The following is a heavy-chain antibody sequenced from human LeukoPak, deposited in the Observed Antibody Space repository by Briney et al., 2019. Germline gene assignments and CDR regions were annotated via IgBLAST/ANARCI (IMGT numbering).Heavy chain of an antibody. J-gene: IGHJ6*02. CDR3: ARGPRGYSYGYTGEDYYYYGMDV. D-gene: IGHD5-18*01. CDR1: GGSSSGYY. CDR2: INHSGST. V-gene: IGHV4-34*01. Sequence: PSETLSLTCAVYGGSSSGYYWSWIRQPPGKGLEWIGEINHSGSTNYNPSLKSRVTISVDTSKNQFSLKLSSVTAADTAVYYCARGPRGYSYGYTGEDYYYYGMDVWGQGTTVTVSS.